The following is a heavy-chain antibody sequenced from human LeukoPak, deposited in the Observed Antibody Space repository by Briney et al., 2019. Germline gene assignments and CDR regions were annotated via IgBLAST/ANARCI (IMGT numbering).Heavy chain of an antibody. CDR3: AILWGRRYGRDLHR. J-gene: IGHJ5*02. CDR1: GGTFSSYA. CDR2: IIPILGIA. Sequence: SVKVSFKASGGTFSSYANSWVRQAPGHGLEWMGRIIPILGIANYAQKFQGRVTITADKSTSTAYMELSSLRSEDTAVYYCAILWGRRYGRDLHRWGQGTLVTVSS. D-gene: IGHD3-16*01. V-gene: IGHV1-69*04.